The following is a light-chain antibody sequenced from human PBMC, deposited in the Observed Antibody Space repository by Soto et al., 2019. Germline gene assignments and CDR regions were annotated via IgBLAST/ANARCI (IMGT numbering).Light chain of an antibody. V-gene: IGKV3-20*01. CDR2: AAS. CDR3: QQYGSSPKT. CDR1: QSISSSY. J-gene: IGKJ1*01. Sequence: EIVLTQSPGTLSLSPGERATLSCRASQSISSSYLAWYQQKPGQAPRLLISAASSRATGTPDRFSGSGSGTDFTLTISRLEPEDFAVYYCQQYGSSPKTFGQGTKVEIK.